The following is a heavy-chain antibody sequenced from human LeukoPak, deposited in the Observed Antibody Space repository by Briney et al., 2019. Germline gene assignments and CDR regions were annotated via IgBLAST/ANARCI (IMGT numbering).Heavy chain of an antibody. CDR3: AKLKSALIVVGA. D-gene: IGHD3-22*01. CDR2: IRYDGSNK. Sequence: PGGSLRLSCAASGFTFSSYGMHWVRQAPGKGLEWVAFIRYDGSNKYYADSVKGRFTISRDNSKNTLYLQMNSLRAEDTAVYYCAKLKSALIVVGAWGQGIRVAVSS. CDR1: GFTFSSYG. J-gene: IGHJ5*02. V-gene: IGHV3-30*02.